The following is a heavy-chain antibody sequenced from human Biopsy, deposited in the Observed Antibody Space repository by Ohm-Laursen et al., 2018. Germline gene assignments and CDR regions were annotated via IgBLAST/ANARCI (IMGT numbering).Heavy chain of an antibody. V-gene: IGHV1-46*01. CDR3: ARESPLRLGVCGAIRCFKEVFGMDV. CDR2: LNPVAGAT. CDR1: GYNFGNYY. J-gene: IGHJ6*02. Sequence: ATVKISCKASGYNFGNYYINWVRQVPGQGLGWLGVLNPVAGATIYAQKFQDRITLTRDTSTNTVYMDLTSLSFEDTAVYYCARESPLRLGVCGAIRCFKEVFGMDVWGQGTTVIVSS. D-gene: IGHD2-21*01.